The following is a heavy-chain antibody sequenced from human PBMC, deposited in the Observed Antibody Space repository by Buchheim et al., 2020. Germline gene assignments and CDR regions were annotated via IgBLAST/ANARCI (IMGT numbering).Heavy chain of an antibody. CDR1: GFTFSSYA. J-gene: IGHJ6*03. CDR2: INNSGGRT. Sequence: EVQLLESGGGLVQPGGSLRLSCAASGFTFSSYAMSWVRQAPGKGLEWVSSINNSGGRTYYADSVKGRFTISRDNSKNTFYLQMNRLRVEDTAVYYCAKHYAAGSGDWYDYYMDVWAKGTT. V-gene: IGHV3-23*01. D-gene: IGHD3-10*01. CDR3: AKHYAAGSGDWYDYYMDV.